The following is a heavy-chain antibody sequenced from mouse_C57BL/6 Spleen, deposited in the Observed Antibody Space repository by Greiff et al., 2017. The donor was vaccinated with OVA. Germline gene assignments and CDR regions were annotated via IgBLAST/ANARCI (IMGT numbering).Heavy chain of an antibody. CDR1: GYTFTSYW. V-gene: IGHV1-69*01. D-gene: IGHD4-1*02. J-gene: IGHJ4*01. Sequence: QVQLQQPGAELVMPGASVKLSCKASGYTFTSYWMHWVKQRPGQGLEWIGEIDPSDSYTNSNQKFKGKSTLTVDKSSSTAYMQLSRLTSEASAVDSCARATGTLYYAMDYWGQGTSVTVSS. CDR2: IDPSDSYT. CDR3: ARATGTLYYAMDY.